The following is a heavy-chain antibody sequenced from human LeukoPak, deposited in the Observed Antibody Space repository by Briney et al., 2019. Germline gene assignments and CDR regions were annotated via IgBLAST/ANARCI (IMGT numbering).Heavy chain of an antibody. CDR2: ISGSGGST. V-gene: IGHV3-23*01. J-gene: IGHJ4*02. CDR3: AKLYGGYGNY. CDR1: GFSFSICA. D-gene: IGHD5-12*01. Sequence: GGSLRLSCAASGFSFSICAMTWVRQAPGQGLEWVSTISGSGGSTYYADSVKGRFTISRDNSKNTLYLQMNSLRAEDTAVYYCAKLYGGYGNYWGQGALVTVSS.